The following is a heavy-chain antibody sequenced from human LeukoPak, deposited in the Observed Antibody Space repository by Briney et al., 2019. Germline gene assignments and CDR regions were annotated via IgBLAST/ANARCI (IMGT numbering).Heavy chain of an antibody. CDR3: AKDMGELLIPLGAFDI. CDR2: IYSGGST. Sequence: GGSLRLSCAASGFTVSSNYMSWVRQAPGKGLEWVSVIYSGGSTYYADSVKGRFTISRDNSKNTLYLQMNSLRAEDMALYYCAKDMGELLIPLGAFDIWGQGTMVTVSS. V-gene: IGHV3-53*05. J-gene: IGHJ3*02. CDR1: GFTVSSNY. D-gene: IGHD1-26*01.